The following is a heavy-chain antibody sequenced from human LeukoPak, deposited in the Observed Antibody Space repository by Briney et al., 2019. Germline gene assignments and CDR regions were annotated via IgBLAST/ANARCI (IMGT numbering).Heavy chain of an antibody. CDR1: GYTFTGYY. CDR2: INPNSGAT. V-gene: IGHV1-2*04. CDR3: ARASDGYSYGSFVDY. D-gene: IGHD5-18*01. J-gene: IGHJ4*02. Sequence: GSVKVSCQASGYTFTGYYMQWVRQAPGQGLEWMGWINPNSGATNYAQKFQGWVTMTRDTSTTTAYMELSRLRFDDTAVYYCARASDGYSYGSFVDYWGQGTLVTVSS.